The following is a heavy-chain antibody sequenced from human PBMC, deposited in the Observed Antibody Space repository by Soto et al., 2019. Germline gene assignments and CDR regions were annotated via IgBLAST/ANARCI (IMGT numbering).Heavy chain of an antibody. CDR3: AKAYHYGMDV. V-gene: IGHV3-23*01. CDR1: GFTFSHYA. Sequence: EVQLLESGGGVVQPGVSLRLSCAASGFTFSHYAMNWVRQAPGKGLEWVSGISGSGDSTYYADSVKGRLTVSRDNSKNTLYLQMNSLTAEDTAVYYCAKAYHYGMDVWGHGATVTVSS. J-gene: IGHJ6*02. CDR2: ISGSGDST.